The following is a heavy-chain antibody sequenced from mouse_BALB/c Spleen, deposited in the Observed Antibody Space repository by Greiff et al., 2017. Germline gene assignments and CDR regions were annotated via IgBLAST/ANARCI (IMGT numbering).Heavy chain of an antibody. Sequence: VQLQQSGAELVRPGSSVKISCKASGYAFSSYWMNWVKQRPGQGLEWIGQIYPGDGDTNYNGKFKGKATLTADKSSSTAYMQLSSLTSEDSAVYFCARDYEYDVGTWFAYWGQGTLVTVSA. J-gene: IGHJ3*01. V-gene: IGHV1-80*01. D-gene: IGHD2-4*01. CDR3: ARDYEYDVGTWFAY. CDR1: GYAFSSYW. CDR2: IYPGDGDT.